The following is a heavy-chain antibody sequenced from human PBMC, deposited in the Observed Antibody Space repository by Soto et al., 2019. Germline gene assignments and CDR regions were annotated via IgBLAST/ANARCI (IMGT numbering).Heavy chain of an antibody. CDR1: GGSVSGYY. CDR2: INHSGST. J-gene: IGHJ4*02. D-gene: IGHD2-2*01. Sequence: QVQLQQWGAGLLKPSETLSLTCAVYGGSVSGYYWSWIRQPPGKGLEWIGEINHSGSTNYNPSLKSRVTIPVDTSQNQFSLKLSSVTAADTAVYYCARRPVPAAMGEYYFDYWGQGTLVTVSS. V-gene: IGHV4-34*01. CDR3: ARRPVPAAMGEYYFDY.